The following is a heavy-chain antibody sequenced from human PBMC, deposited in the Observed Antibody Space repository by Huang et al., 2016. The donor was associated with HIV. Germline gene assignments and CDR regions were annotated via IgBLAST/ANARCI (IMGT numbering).Heavy chain of an antibody. CDR3: ARHFGSWSGYFDS. Sequence: QLQLQESGPGLVRPSETLSLICSVAGGSITDSNYYWGWIRQPPGKGLEWVGSTYYSGDPDYNPSIKGRVTMSVDTSKNRFSLDIRSVAVADTAIYYCARHFGSWSGYFDSWGQGTLVPVSS. V-gene: IGHV4-39*01. J-gene: IGHJ4*02. CDR1: GGSITDSNYY. CDR2: TYYSGDP. D-gene: IGHD3-10*01.